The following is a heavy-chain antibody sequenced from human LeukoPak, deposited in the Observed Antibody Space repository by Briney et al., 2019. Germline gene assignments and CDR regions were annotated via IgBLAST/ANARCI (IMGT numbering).Heavy chain of an antibody. J-gene: IGHJ4*02. CDR2: VIPIFGTA. CDR1: GGTFSSYA. D-gene: IGHD6-6*01. V-gene: IGHV1-69*13. CDR3: ARDLSSSSRGYFDY. Sequence: ASVKVSCKASGGTFSSYAISWVRQAPGQGLGWMGGVIPIFGTANYAQKFQGRVTITADESTSTAYMELSSLRSEDTAVYYCARDLSSSSRGYFDYWGQGTLVTVSS.